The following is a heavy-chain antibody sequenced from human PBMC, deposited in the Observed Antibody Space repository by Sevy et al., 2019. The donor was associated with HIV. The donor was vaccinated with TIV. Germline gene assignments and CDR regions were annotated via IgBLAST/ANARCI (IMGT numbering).Heavy chain of an antibody. D-gene: IGHD3-22*01. CDR2: IYYSGST. V-gene: IGHV4-31*03. J-gene: IGHJ5*02. Sequence: SETLSLTCTVSGGSISSGGYYWSWIRQHPGKGLEWIGYIYYSGSTYYNPSLKSRVTISVDTSKNQFSLKLSSVTAADTTVYYCARGVSDYHDSSGPEKNVVNNWFDPWGQGTLVTVSS. CDR3: ARGVSDYHDSSGPEKNVVNNWFDP. CDR1: GGSISSGGYY.